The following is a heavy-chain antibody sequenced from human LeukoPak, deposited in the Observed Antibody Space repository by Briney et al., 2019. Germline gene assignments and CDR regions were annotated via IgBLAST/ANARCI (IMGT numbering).Heavy chain of an antibody. CDR3: EKVFGSGSYYNIGAYYFDY. J-gene: IGHJ4*02. CDR1: GFTFSSYA. CDR2: ISAGGSRT. D-gene: IGHD3-10*01. Sequence: PGGSLRLSCAASGFTFSSYAMSWVRQAPGKGLEWVSGISAGGSRTYYADSVKGRFTISRDNSKNTLYLQMNSLRAEDTAVYYCEKVFGSGSYYNIGAYYFDYWGQGTLVTVSS. V-gene: IGHV3-23*01.